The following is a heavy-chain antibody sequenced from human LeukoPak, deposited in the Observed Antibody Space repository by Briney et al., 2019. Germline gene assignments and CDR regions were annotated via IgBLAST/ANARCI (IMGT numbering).Heavy chain of an antibody. CDR2: INPNSGGT. Sequence: ASVKVSCKASGYTFTGYYMHWVRQAPGQGLEWMGWINPNSGGTNYAQKFQGRVTMTRDTSISTAYVELSRLRSDDTAVYYCARALYYDFWSGYSTQPNWFDPWGQGTLVTVSS. V-gene: IGHV1-2*02. CDR3: ARALYYDFWSGYSTQPNWFDP. CDR1: GYTFTGYY. D-gene: IGHD3-3*01. J-gene: IGHJ5*02.